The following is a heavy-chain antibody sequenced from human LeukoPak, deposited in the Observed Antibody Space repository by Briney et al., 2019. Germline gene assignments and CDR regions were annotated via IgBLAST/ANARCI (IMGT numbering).Heavy chain of an antibody. J-gene: IGHJ1*01. CDR1: GGTFSSYA. Sequence: SVKVSSKASGGTFSSYAISWVRQAPGQGLEWMGGIIPIFGTANYAQKFQGRVTITTDESTSTAYMELSSLRSEDTAVYYCAKGGYGGNSLGYFQHWGQGTLVTVSS. CDR3: AKGGYGGNSLGYFQH. CDR2: IIPIFGTA. V-gene: IGHV1-69*05. D-gene: IGHD4-23*01.